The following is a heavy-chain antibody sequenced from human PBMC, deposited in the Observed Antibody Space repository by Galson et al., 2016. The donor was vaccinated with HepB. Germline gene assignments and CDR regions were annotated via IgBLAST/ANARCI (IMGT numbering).Heavy chain of an antibody. D-gene: IGHD1-26*01. CDR2: INSAGSST. J-gene: IGHJ4*02. Sequence: SLRLSCAASGFTFSSYWLYWGRQAPGKGLVWVSRINSAGSSTSYADSVKGRFTISRDNAKNTLYLQMNSLRAEDTAVYYCARVLGSYQSFDYWGQGTLVTVSS. CDR3: ARVLGSYQSFDY. V-gene: IGHV3-74*01. CDR1: GFTFSSYW.